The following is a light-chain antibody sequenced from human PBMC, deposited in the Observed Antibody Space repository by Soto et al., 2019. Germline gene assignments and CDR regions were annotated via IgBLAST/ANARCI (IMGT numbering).Light chain of an antibody. Sequence: DFQMTQSPSSLSVSVGDRVTITCRASQDIRNYLAWYQQKPGKVPKLLIYDASTLQSGVPSRFSGSGSGTDFTLTINSLQPEDIATYYCQKYDRAPFTFGPGTKVDN. V-gene: IGKV1-27*01. CDR2: DAS. CDR3: QKYDRAPFT. CDR1: QDIRNY. J-gene: IGKJ3*01.